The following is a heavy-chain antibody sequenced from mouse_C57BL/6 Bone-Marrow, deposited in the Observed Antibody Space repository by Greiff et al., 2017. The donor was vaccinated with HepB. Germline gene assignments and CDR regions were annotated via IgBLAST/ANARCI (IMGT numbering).Heavy chain of an antibody. D-gene: IGHD2-12*01. CDR2: IDPSDSYT. Sequence: QVQLQQSGAELVKPGASVKLSCKASGYTFTSYWMQWVKQRPGQGLEWIGEIDPSDSYTNYNQKFKGKANLTVDTSSSTAYMQLSSLTSEDSAVYYCARQDSSFDYWGQGTTLTVSS. J-gene: IGHJ2*01. V-gene: IGHV1-50*01. CDR1: GYTFTSYW. CDR3: ARQDSSFDY.